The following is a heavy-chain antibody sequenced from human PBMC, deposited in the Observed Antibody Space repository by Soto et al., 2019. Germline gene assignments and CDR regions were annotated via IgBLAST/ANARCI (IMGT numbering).Heavy chain of an antibody. CDR1: GYTFTSYA. J-gene: IGHJ4*02. Sequence: ASVKVSCKASGYTFTSYAMHWVRQAPGQRLEWMGWINAGNGNTKYAQKFKGRVTMTRDTSISTAYMELSRLRSDDTAVYYCARSEGELLRNHYWGQGTLVTVSS. CDR3: ARSEGELLRNHY. D-gene: IGHD1-26*01. V-gene: IGHV1-3*01. CDR2: INAGNGNT.